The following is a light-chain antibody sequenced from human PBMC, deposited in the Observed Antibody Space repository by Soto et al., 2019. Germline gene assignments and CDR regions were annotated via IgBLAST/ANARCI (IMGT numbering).Light chain of an antibody. V-gene: IGKV3-11*01. CDR1: QSVSSY. J-gene: IGKJ5*01. CDR2: DAS. Sequence: EIVLTQSPATPSLSPGERATLSCRASQSVSSYLAWYQQKPGQAPRLLIYDASNRATGIPARFSGSGSGTDFTLTSSSLEPEDFAVYYCQQRSNWEITFGQGTRLEIK. CDR3: QQRSNWEIT.